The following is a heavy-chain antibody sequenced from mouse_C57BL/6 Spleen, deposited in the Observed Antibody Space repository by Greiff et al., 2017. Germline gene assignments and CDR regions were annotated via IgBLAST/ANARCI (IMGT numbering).Heavy chain of an antibody. D-gene: IGHD1-1*01. V-gene: IGHV1-64*01. J-gene: IGHJ4*01. CDR2: IHPNSGRT. CDR3: ARGSLLYGSRRYYAMDY. Sequence: VQLQQPGAELVKPGASVKLSCKASGYTFTSYWMHWVKQRPGQGLEWIGMIHPNSGRTNYNEKFKSKATLTVDKSSSTAYMQLSSLTSEDSAVYYCARGSLLYGSRRYYAMDYWGQGTSGTVSS. CDR1: GYTFTSYW.